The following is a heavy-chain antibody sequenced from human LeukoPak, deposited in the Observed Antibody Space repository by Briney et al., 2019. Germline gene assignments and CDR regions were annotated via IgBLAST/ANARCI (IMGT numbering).Heavy chain of an antibody. CDR3: ARDTSYDFWSGYPTYYYMDV. J-gene: IGHJ6*03. Sequence: ASVKVSCKASGYTFTSYGISWVRQAPGQGLEWMGWISAYNGNTNYAQKLQGRVTMTTDTSTSTAYMELRSLRSDDTAVYYCARDTSYDFWSGYPTYYYMDVWGKGTTVTVSS. V-gene: IGHV1-18*01. CDR2: ISAYNGNT. D-gene: IGHD3-3*01. CDR1: GYTFTSYG.